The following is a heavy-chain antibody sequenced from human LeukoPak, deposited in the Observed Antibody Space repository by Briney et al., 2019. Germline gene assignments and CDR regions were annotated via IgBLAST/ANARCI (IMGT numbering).Heavy chain of an antibody. CDR1: GDSINSSNW. V-gene: IGHV4-4*02. CDR2: IYHSGNT. D-gene: IGHD1-26*01. J-gene: IGHJ4*02. CDR3: ARAGGGTYYFDF. Sequence: SETLSLTCAVSGDSINSSNWWNWVRQPPGQGLEWIAEIYHSGNTNYNPSLRSRVTISLDKSKNQFSLKLTSVTAADTALYFCARAGGGTYYFDFWGQGTLVTVSS.